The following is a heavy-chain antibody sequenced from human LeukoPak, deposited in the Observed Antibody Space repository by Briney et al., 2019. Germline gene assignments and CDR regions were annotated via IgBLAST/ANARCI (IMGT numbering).Heavy chain of an antibody. CDR2: IYYSVTT. CDR1: GGSISSFY. Sequence: PSETLSLTCSVSGGSISSFYWSWIRQPPGKGLGWVGYIYYSVTTNYNPSHKSRITISVDTSNNQFSLKLTSVTAAVTAVYYCARYGYSYDQYYFDHWGQGTLVTVSS. J-gene: IGHJ4*02. D-gene: IGHD5-18*01. V-gene: IGHV4-59*01. CDR3: ARYGYSYDQYYFDH.